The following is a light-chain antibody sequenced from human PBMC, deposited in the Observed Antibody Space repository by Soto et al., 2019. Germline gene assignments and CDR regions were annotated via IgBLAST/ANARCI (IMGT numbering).Light chain of an antibody. CDR1: QSVSSN. CDR3: QQYVMPPFT. CDR2: GAF. J-gene: IGKJ2*01. Sequence: EIVMTQSPVTLSVSPGERVTLSCRASQSVSSNLAWYQQKPGQAPSLLIYGAFTRATGVPARFSGTGSGTEFTLTINTLEPEDFAVYYCQQYVMPPFTFGQGTKVDIK. V-gene: IGKV3-15*01.